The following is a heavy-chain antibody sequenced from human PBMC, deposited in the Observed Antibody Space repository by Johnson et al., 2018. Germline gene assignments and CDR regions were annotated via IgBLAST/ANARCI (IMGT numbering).Heavy chain of an antibody. CDR1: GGTFSTYA. Sequence: QLVQSGAEVKKPGSSVKVSCKASGGTFSTYAISWVRQAPGQGLEWMGGMNPIFGTTNYAQKFQGRVTITADEATNTAYMELSSLRSDDPAVYYCAARGSCSGVSVYLLSACDIWGQGTMVTFSS. V-gene: IGHV1-69*01. CDR2: MNPIFGTT. J-gene: IGHJ3*02. D-gene: IGHD2-15*01. CDR3: AARGSCSGVSVYLLSACDI.